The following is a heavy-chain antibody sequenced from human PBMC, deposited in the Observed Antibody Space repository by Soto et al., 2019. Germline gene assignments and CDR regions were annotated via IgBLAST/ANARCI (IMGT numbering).Heavy chain of an antibody. CDR2: ISSSSSYV. Sequence: GGSLRLACSASGFNFSSYNMSWFRRAPGEVRDXVSSISSSSSYVNYGDSVEGRFTISGDNAKKSLYLQMNSLRAEDTAVYYCARVVHFDSSGFGLWGQGTMVTVSS. J-gene: IGHJ3*01. CDR1: GFNFSSYN. CDR3: ARVVHFDSSGFGL. V-gene: IGHV3-21*01. D-gene: IGHD3-22*01.